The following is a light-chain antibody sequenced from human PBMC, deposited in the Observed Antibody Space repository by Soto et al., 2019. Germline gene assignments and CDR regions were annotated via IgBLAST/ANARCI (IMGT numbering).Light chain of an antibody. CDR1: QSVSSY. Sequence: EIVLTQSPATLSLSPGERATLSCRASQSVSSYLAWYQQKPGQAPRLLIYDASNRATGIPARFSGSGSGTDFTLTISSLEPEDFAVYYCQQRSNWQGTYTFGQGTKLEIK. V-gene: IGKV3-11*01. J-gene: IGKJ2*01. CDR3: QQRSNWQGTYT. CDR2: DAS.